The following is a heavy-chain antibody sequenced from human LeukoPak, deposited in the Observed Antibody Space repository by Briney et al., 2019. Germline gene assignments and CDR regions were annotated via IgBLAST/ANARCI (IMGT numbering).Heavy chain of an antibody. D-gene: IGHD6-13*01. V-gene: IGHV1-2*02. J-gene: IGHJ5*02. CDR1: GYTFTGYY. CDR2: INPNSGGT. CDR3: ARESGAAAGTDWFDP. Sequence: ASVKVSCKASGYTFTGYYMHWVRQAPGQGLEWMGWINPNSGGTNYAQKFQGRVTMTRDTSISTAYMELRSLRSDDTAVYYCARESGAAAGTDWFDPWGQGTLVTVSS.